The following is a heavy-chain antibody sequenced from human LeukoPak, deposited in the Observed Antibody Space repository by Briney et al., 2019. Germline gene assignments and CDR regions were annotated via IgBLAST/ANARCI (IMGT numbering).Heavy chain of an antibody. D-gene: IGHD3-22*01. CDR2: ISYDGSNK. CDR1: GFTFSRYA. CDR3: ASHYDTSGYHYFDF. Sequence: GGSLRLSCAASGFTFSRYAMHWVRQAPGKGLEWVAVISYDGSNKYYADSVKGRFTISRDSSKNTLYLQMNSLRAEDTAAYYCASHYDTSGYHYFDFRGQGTLVTVSS. V-gene: IGHV3-30-3*01. J-gene: IGHJ4*02.